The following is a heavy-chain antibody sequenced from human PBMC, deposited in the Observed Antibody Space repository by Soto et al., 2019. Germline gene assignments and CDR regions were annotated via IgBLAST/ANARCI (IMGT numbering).Heavy chain of an antibody. V-gene: IGHV3-21*01. D-gene: IGHD4-17*01. CDR3: AREGDYGDYDQWYYYYYMDV. Sequence: EVQLVESGGGLVKPGGSLRLSCAASGFTFSSYSMNWVRQAPGKGLEWVSSISSSSSYIYYADSVKGRFTISRDNAKNSLYLQMNSLRAEETAVYYCAREGDYGDYDQWYYYYYMDVWGKGTTVTVSS. J-gene: IGHJ6*03. CDR1: GFTFSSYS. CDR2: ISSSSSYI.